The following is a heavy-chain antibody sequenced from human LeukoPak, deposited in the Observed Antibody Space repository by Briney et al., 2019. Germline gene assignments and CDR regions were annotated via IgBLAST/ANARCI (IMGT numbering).Heavy chain of an antibody. J-gene: IGHJ4*02. V-gene: IGHV3-30-3*01. CDR3: ARPQGEYGGNSFDY. CDR2: ISYDGSNK. Sequence: GGSLRLSCAASGLTFSSYAMHWVRQAPGKGLEWVAVISYDGSNKYYADSVKGRFTISRDNSKNTLYLQMNSLRAEDTAVYYCARPQGEYGGNSFDYWGQGTLVTVSS. D-gene: IGHD4-23*01. CDR1: GLTFSSYA.